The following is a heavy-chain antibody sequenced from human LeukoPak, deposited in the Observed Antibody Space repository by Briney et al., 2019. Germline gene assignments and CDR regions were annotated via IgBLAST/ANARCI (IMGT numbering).Heavy chain of an antibody. J-gene: IGHJ4*02. V-gene: IGHV4-61*02. D-gene: IGHD5-18*01. CDR2: IYTSGST. Sequence: PSETLSLTCTVSGGSISSGTYHWSWIRQPAGKGLEWIGRIYTSGSTDYNPSLKSRVTISKDTSQNHFSLKLSSVTAADTAVYYCAREDVDTDSDCWGQGTLVTVST. CDR1: GGSISSGTYH. CDR3: AREDVDTDSDC.